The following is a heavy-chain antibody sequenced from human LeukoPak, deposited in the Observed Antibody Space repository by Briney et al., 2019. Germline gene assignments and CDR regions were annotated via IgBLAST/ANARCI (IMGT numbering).Heavy chain of an antibody. CDR3: ARATRYCSGGSCVYYFDY. V-gene: IGHV3-74*01. Sequence: GGSLRLSCAASGFTFSSYWMHWVRQAPGKGLVWVSRINSDGSSTSYADSVKGRFTIPRDNAKNTLYLHMNSLRAEDTAVYYCARATRYCSGGSCVYYFDYWGQGTLVTVSS. CDR2: INSDGSST. D-gene: IGHD2-15*01. CDR1: GFTFSSYW. J-gene: IGHJ4*02.